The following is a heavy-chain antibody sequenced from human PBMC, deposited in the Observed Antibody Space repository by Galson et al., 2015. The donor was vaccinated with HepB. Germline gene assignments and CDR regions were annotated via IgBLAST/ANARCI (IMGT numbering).Heavy chain of an antibody. CDR1: GYTLTELS. CDR3: ATDSPSMVRGVIPVKDAFDI. V-gene: IGHV1-24*01. CDR2: FDPEDGET. Sequence: SVKVSCKVSGYTLTELSMHWVRQAPGKGLEWMGGFDPEDGETIYAQKFQGRVTMTEDTSTDTAYMELSSLRSEDTAVYYCATDSPSMVRGVIPVKDAFDIWGQGTMVTVSS. D-gene: IGHD3-10*01. J-gene: IGHJ3*02.